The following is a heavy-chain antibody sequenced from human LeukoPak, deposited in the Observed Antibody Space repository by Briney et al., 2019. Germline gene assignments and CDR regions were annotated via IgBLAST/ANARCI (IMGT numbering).Heavy chain of an antibody. V-gene: IGHV4-59*01. J-gene: IGHJ5*02. D-gene: IGHD6-6*01. CDR3: ARAYGGYSSSPYNWLDP. CDR2: IYYSGST. CDR1: GGSISSYH. Sequence: ASETLSLTCTVSGGSISSYHWSWIRQSPGKGLEWIGYIYYSGSTNYNPSLKSRVTTSLGTSKNQFSLKLISVTAADTAVYYCARAYGGYSSSPYNWLDPWGQGTLVTVSS.